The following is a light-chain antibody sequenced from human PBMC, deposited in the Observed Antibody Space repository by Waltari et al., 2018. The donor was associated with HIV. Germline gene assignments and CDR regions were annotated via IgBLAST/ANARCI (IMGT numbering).Light chain of an antibody. CDR1: SSNIGNDY. CDR2: DNN. V-gene: IGLV1-51*01. CDR3: GTWDRSLGGGV. Sequence: QFVLTQPPSVSAAPGQTVTISCPGSSSNIGNDYVSGYQHVPGAAPNLVICDNNKRPSGTPDRFSGFKSGTSATLRITRLQTGDEAEYYCGTWDRSLGGGVFGGGTKLTVL. J-gene: IGLJ2*01.